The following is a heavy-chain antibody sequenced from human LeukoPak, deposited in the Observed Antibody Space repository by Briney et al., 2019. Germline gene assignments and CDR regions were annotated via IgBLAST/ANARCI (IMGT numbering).Heavy chain of an antibody. J-gene: IGHJ3*02. CDR1: GFTFSSSW. CDR2: IKPDGREK. Sequence: GGSLRLSCAASGFTFSSSWMSWVRQAPGKGLEWVANIKPDGREKYYVDSVKGRFTISRDNAKNSLYLQMNSLRAEDTAVYYCAEGNAFDIWGQGTMVTVSS. V-gene: IGHV3-7*01. CDR3: AEGNAFDI. D-gene: IGHD3-10*01.